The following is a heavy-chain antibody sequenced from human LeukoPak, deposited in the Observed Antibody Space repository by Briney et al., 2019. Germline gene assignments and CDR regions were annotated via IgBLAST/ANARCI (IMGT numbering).Heavy chain of an antibody. J-gene: IGHJ6*02. D-gene: IGHD3-22*01. CDR3: ARYSGSSGYYYVEDYYYYGMDV. V-gene: IGHV4-30-4*08. CDR2: IYYSGST. CDR1: GGSISSGDYY. Sequence: SQTLSLICTASGGSISSGDYYWSWIRQPPGKGLEWIGYIYYSGSTYYNPSLKSRVTISVDTSKNQFSLKLSSVTAADTAVYYCARYSGSSGYYYVEDYYYYGMDVWGQGTTVTVSS.